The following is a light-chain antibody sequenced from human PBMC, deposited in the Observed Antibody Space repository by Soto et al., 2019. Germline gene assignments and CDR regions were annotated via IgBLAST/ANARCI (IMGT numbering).Light chain of an antibody. CDR2: ATS. CDR1: QSLSSSY. CDR3: QQYGTSPRT. Sequence: VLTHSKGTLSLSPGERATLSCRASQSLSSSYLAWYQQKPGQAPRLLIYATSSRATGIPDRFSGSGSQTDFTLTISRLEPEDFAVYYCQQYGTSPRTFGQGTKVDIK. V-gene: IGKV3-20*01. J-gene: IGKJ1*01.